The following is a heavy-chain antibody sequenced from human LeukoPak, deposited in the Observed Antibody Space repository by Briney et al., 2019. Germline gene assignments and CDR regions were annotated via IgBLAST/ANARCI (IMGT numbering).Heavy chain of an antibody. CDR3: AKHVLYYGSGSYYNDY. D-gene: IGHD3-10*01. Sequence: GRSLRLSCAASGFTFSSYGMHWVRQAPGKGLEWVAVISYDGSNKYYADSVKGRFTISRDNSKNTLYLQMNSLRAEDTAVYYCAKHVLYYGSGSYYNDYWGQGSLVTVSS. J-gene: IGHJ4*02. CDR1: GFTFSSYG. CDR2: ISYDGSNK. V-gene: IGHV3-30*18.